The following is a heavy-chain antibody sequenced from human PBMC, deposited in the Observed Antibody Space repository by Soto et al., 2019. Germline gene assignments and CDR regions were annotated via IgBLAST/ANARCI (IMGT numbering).Heavy chain of an antibody. J-gene: IGHJ4*02. CDR3: ARRFSGTGRYFDY. CDR2: INQSGST. CDR1: GASFSGYY. Sequence: QVQLQQWGAGLLKPSETLSLSCAVYGASFSGYYWNWIRQPPGKGLEWIGEINQSGSTNYSPSLMTRVTISVDTSKKQFYLRVSSVTPAATAVYYCARRFSGTGRYFDYWGQGTLVTVSS. D-gene: IGHD1-1*01. V-gene: IGHV4-34*02.